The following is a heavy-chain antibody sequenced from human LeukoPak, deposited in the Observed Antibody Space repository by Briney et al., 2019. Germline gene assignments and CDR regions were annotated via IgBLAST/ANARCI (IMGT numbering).Heavy chain of an antibody. CDR2: IKSKTDGGPT. J-gene: IGHJ4*02. CDR1: GFTFSNAW. V-gene: IGHV3-15*07. D-gene: IGHD3-10*01. Sequence: KPGGSLRLSCAASGFTFSNAWMNWVRQAPGKGLEWVGRIKSKTDGGPTDYATPVTGRFSISRDDSKNTLYLQMNSLKTDDTAVYYCTTVPWFGDLYAAGYWGQGTLVTVSS. CDR3: TTVPWFGDLYAAGY.